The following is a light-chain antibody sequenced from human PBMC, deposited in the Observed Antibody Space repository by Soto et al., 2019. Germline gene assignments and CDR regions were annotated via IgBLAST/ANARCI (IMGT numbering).Light chain of an antibody. CDR2: DAS. V-gene: IGKV1-33*01. J-gene: IGKJ4*01. Sequence: DIQMTQSPSSLSAAVGARVTITCQASQDITNYLNWYQQKPGKAPQLLIYDASNLETGGPSRFSGSGSGTDFTFTISSLQPEDIATYYCQPYDYLPLTFGGGTKVEIE. CDR1: QDITNY. CDR3: QPYDYLPLT.